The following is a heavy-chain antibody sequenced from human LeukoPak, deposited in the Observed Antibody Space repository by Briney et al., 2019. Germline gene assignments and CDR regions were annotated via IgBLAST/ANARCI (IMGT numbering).Heavy chain of an antibody. CDR3: AVAAAGTDNYFDY. V-gene: IGHV4-59*12. CDR1: GDSISSYY. Sequence: SETLSLTCTVSGDSISSYYWSWIRQPPGKGLDWIGYIYYSGSTNYNPSLKSRITISVDTSKNQFSLKLNSVTAADTAVYYCAVAAAGTDNYFDYWGQGTLVTVSS. CDR2: IYYSGST. J-gene: IGHJ4*02. D-gene: IGHD6-13*01.